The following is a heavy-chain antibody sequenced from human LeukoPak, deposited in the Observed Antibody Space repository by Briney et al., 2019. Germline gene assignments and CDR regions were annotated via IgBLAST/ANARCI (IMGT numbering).Heavy chain of an antibody. Sequence: GGSLRLSCAASGFTFTTYWMSWVRQPPGKGLEWVANIKQDGTEKYYVDSVKGRFTISRDNAKNSLYLQMNSLIVEDTAIYYCAKVAHYYYGSGSYYFFELWGQGTPVTASS. J-gene: IGHJ1*01. V-gene: IGHV3-7*01. CDR3: AKVAHYYYGSGSYYFFEL. CDR2: IKQDGTEK. D-gene: IGHD3-10*01. CDR1: GFTFTTYW.